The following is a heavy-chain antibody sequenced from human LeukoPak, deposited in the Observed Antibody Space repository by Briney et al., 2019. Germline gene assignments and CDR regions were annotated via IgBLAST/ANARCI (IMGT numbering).Heavy chain of an antibody. CDR3: ASDPIVVVAATQGY. D-gene: IGHD2-15*01. J-gene: IGHJ4*02. CDR2: ISYDGSNK. Sequence: PGGSLRLSCAASGFTFSSYAMHWVRQAPGKGLEWVAVISYDGSNKYYADSVKGRFTISRDNSKNTLYLQMNSLRAEDTAVYYCASDPIVVVAATQGYWGQGTLVTVSS. V-gene: IGHV3-30-3*01. CDR1: GFTFSSYA.